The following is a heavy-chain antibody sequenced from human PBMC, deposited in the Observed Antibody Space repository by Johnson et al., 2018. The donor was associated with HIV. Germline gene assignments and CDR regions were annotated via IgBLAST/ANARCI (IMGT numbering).Heavy chain of an antibody. CDR3: ARAAYVHYDMLTGPPLEDAFDI. J-gene: IGHJ3*02. V-gene: IGHV3-30*03. CDR1: GFTFSSYG. D-gene: IGHD3-9*01. Sequence: QVQLVESGGGVVQPGRSLRLSCAASGFTFSSYGMHWVRQAPGKGLEWVAVISYDGSNKYYADSVKGRFTISRDNSKNTLHLQLNSLGPEDTAVYYCARAAYVHYDMLTGPPLEDAFDIWGQGTMVTVSS. CDR2: ISYDGSNK.